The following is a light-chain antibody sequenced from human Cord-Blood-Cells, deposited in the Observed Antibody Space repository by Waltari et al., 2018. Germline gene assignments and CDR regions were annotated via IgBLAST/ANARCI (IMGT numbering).Light chain of an antibody. CDR3: QQRSNWPWT. CDR1: QSVSSY. CDR2: DAS. J-gene: IGKJ1*01. Sequence: IVFTHSPATLSFSPGVRATLSCRASQSVSSYLAWYQQNPGQAPRLLIYDASNRATGIPARFSGSGSGTDFTLTISSLEPEDFAVYYCQQRSNWPWTFGQGTKVEIK. V-gene: IGKV3-11*01.